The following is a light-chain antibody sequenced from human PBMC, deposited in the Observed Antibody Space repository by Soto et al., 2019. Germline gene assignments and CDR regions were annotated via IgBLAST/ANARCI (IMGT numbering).Light chain of an antibody. CDR1: QSVDSSY. CDR2: GTS. J-gene: IGKJ2*03. V-gene: IGKV3-20*01. CDR3: QQYGNSQYS. Sequence: EVVLTQSPGTLSLSPGEGGTLSCRASQSVDSSYLAWYQQKPGQAPRLLIYGTSTRATGIPDRFSGSGSGTDSTLTISRLEPEDFAVYYCQQYGNSQYSFGQGTKVDIK.